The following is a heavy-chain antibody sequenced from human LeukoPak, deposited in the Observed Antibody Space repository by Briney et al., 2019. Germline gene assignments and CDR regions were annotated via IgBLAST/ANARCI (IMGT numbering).Heavy chain of an antibody. Sequence: PGGSLRLSCAASGFTFSSYEMNWVRQAPRKGLEWVSYISSSGSTIYYADSVKGRFTISRDNAKNSLYLQMNSLRAEDTAVYYCARERGSGWYKEGIFDYWGQGTLVTVSS. CDR2: ISSSGSTI. D-gene: IGHD6-19*01. CDR3: ARERGSGWYKEGIFDY. V-gene: IGHV3-48*03. CDR1: GFTFSSYE. J-gene: IGHJ4*02.